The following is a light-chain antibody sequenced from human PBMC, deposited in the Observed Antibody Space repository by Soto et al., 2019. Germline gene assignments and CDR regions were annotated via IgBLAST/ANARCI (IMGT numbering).Light chain of an antibody. CDR2: DAS. V-gene: IGKV1-13*02. CDR1: QGISSA. J-gene: IGKJ4*01. Sequence: AIQLTQSPSSLSASVGDRVTITCRASQGISSALAWYQQKPGKAPNLLIYDASSLERGVPSRFSGSGSGTDFTLTSSSLQPEDFATYYCQQFDSDPLFGGGTKVEIK. CDR3: QQFDSDPL.